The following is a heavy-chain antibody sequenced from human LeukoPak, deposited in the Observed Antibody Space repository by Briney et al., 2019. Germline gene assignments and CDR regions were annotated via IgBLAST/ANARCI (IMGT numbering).Heavy chain of an antibody. CDR1: GFTFSSYG. J-gene: IGHJ4*02. D-gene: IGHD4-17*01. CDR2: ISYDGSNK. V-gene: IGHV3-30*18. Sequence: GGSLRLSCAASGFTFSSYGMHWARQAPGKGLEWVAVISYDGSNKYYADSVKGRFTISRDNSKNTLYLQMNSLRAEDTAVYYCAKDRVLGYGDYHFDYWGQGTLVTVSS. CDR3: AKDRVLGYGDYHFDY.